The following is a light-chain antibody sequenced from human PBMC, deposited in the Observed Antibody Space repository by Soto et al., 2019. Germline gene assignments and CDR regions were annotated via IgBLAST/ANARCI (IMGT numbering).Light chain of an antibody. CDR1: SSDVGGYNY. CDR3: SSYTSSSTKV. CDR2: EVS. V-gene: IGLV2-14*01. Sequence: QSALTRPASVSGSPGQSITISCTGTSSDVGGYNYVSWYQQHPGKAPKLMIYEVSNRPSGVSNRFSGSKSGNTASLTSSGLQAEDEADYYCSSYTSSSTKVFGTGTKLTVL. J-gene: IGLJ1*01.